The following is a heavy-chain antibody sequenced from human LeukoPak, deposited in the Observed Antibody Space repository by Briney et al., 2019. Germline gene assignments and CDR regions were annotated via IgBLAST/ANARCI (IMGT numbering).Heavy chain of an antibody. Sequence: PSETLSLTCTVSGGSISSYYWSCIRQPPGNGREWIGYIYYSGSPKYHPSLKSRVTIAVGTSKNQFSLKLSSVTAADTAVYYCARGGSYSWFDPWGQGTLVTVSS. CDR1: GGSISSYY. J-gene: IGHJ5*02. CDR3: ARGGSYSWFDP. CDR2: IYYSGSP. V-gene: IGHV4-59*01. D-gene: IGHD3-16*01.